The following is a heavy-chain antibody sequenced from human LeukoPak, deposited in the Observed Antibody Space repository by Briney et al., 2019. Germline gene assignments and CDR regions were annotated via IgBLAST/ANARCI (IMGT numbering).Heavy chain of an antibody. D-gene: IGHD1-1*01. CDR2: ISSSGSA. Sequence: SETLSLTCTVSGGSISSYYWNWIRQPAGKGLEWIGRISSSGSANYNPSLKSRVTLSVDTSKNQLSLILNSVTAADTAVFYCATEPTRTPYYYMDVWGRWTTVIVSS. CDR1: GGSISSYY. V-gene: IGHV4-4*07. J-gene: IGHJ6*03. CDR3: ATEPTRTPYYYMDV.